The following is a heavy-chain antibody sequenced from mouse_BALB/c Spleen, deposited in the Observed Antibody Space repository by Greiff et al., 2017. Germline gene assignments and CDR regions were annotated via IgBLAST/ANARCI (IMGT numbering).Heavy chain of an antibody. CDR2: IYPGDGDT. CDR3: ASYYRYDRDFDY. D-gene: IGHD2-14*01. Sequence: QVQLQQSGAELVRPGSSVKISCKASGYAFSSYWMHWVKQRPGQGLEWIGQIYPGDGDTNYNGKFKGKATLTADKSSSTAYMQLSSLTSEDSAVYFCASYYRYDRDFDYWGQGTTLTVSS. CDR1: GYAFSSYW. V-gene: IGHV1-80*01. J-gene: IGHJ2*01.